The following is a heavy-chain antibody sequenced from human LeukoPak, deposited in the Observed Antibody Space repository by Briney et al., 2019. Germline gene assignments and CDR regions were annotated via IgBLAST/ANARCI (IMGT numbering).Heavy chain of an antibody. CDR3: ARQESDYDFWSGPGGGAFDI. J-gene: IGHJ3*02. CDR2: IYYSGST. Sequence: SETLSLTCTVSGGSVSSSLYYWGWIRQPPGKGLEWIGSIYYSGSTYYNPSLKSRVTISVDTSKNQFSLKLSSVTAADTAVYYCARQESDYDFWSGPGGGAFDIWGQGTMVTVSS. V-gene: IGHV4-39*01. D-gene: IGHD3-3*01. CDR1: GGSVSSSLYY.